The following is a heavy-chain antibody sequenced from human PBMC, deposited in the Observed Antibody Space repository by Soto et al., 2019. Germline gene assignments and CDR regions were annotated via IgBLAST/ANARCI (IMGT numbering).Heavy chain of an antibody. CDR3: AKDIHHKYSGSYNFDY. J-gene: IGHJ4*02. CDR1: GFTFSSYG. D-gene: IGHD1-26*01. Sequence: GGSLRLSCAASGFTFSSYGMHWVRQAPGKGLEWVAVISYDGSNKYYADSVKGRFTISRDNSKNTLYLQMNSLRAEDTAVYYCAKDIHHKYSGSYNFDYWGQGTLVTVSS. V-gene: IGHV3-30*18. CDR2: ISYDGSNK.